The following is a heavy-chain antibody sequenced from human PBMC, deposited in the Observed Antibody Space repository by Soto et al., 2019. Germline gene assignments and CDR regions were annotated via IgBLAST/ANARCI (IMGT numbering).Heavy chain of an antibody. CDR3: ARSTDIVATTTYYFDY. V-gene: IGHV4-34*01. Sequence: SETLSLTCAVYGGSFSGYYWSWIRQPPGKGLEWIGEINHSGSTNYNPSLKSRVTISVDTSKNQFSLKLSSVTAADTAVYYCARSTDIVATTTYYFDYWGQGTLVTVSS. CDR2: INHSGST. CDR1: GGSFSGYY. D-gene: IGHD5-12*01. J-gene: IGHJ4*02.